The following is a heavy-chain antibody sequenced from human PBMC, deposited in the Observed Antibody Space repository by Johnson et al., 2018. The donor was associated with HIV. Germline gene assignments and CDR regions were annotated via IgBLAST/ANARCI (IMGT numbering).Heavy chain of an antibody. J-gene: IGHJ3*02. CDR3: AREGIYCTGGRCYVAAFDI. D-gene: IGHD2-15*01. CDR1: GFTFSSYA. CDR2: ISYDGGIK. Sequence: QVQLVESGGGVVQPGGSLRLSCAASGFTFSSYAMHWVRQAPGKGLEWVALISYDGGIKHYADSVKGRFTISRDTSKNTLYLQMNSLRPEDTAVYYCAREGIYCTGGRCYVAAFDIWGQGTKVTVSS. V-gene: IGHV3-30-3*01.